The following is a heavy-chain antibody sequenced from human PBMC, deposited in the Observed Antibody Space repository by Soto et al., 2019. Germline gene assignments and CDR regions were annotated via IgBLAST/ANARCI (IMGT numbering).Heavy chain of an antibody. D-gene: IGHD2-15*01. Sequence: GESLKISCKGSGYSFTSYWISWVRQMPGKGLEWMGRIDPSDSYTNYSPSFQGHVTISADKSISTAYLQWSSLKASDTAMYYCATHYCSGGSCRYYGMDVWGQGTTVTVSS. V-gene: IGHV5-10-1*01. J-gene: IGHJ6*02. CDR3: ATHYCSGGSCRYYGMDV. CDR1: GYSFTSYW. CDR2: IDPSDSYT.